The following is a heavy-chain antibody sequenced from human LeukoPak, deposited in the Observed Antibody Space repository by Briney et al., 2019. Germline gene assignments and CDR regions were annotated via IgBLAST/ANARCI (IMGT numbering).Heavy chain of an antibody. CDR2: ISAYNGNT. CDR1: GYTFTSYG. CDR3: ARVRVWGSYRTRYFDY. D-gene: IGHD3-16*02. Sequence: ASVKVSCKASGYTFTSYGISWVRQAPGQGLEWMGWISAYNGNTNYAQKLQGRVTMTTDTSTSTAYMELRSLRSDDTAVYYCARVRVWGSYRTRYFDYWGQGTLVTVSS. V-gene: IGHV1-18*01. J-gene: IGHJ4*02.